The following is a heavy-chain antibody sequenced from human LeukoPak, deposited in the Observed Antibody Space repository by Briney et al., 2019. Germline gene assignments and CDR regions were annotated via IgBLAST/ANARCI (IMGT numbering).Heavy chain of an antibody. CDR2: IKQDGSEK. CDR3: ARVQGSSGPGIFEY. Sequence: GGSLRLSCAASGFTFSSYWMSWVRQAPGKGLEWVANIKQDGSEKYYVDSVKGRFTVSRDNAKSSLYLQMNSLRAEDTAVYYCARVQGSSGPGIFEYWGQGTLVTVSS. V-gene: IGHV3-7*01. CDR1: GFTFSSYW. D-gene: IGHD6-19*01. J-gene: IGHJ4*02.